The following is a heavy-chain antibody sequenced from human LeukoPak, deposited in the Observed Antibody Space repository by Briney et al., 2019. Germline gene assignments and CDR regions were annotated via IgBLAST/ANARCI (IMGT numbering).Heavy chain of an antibody. CDR2: IYSSVST. CDR3: ARMYSGTYGGIDY. Sequence: PSETLSLTCTVSGGSISSYYWSWIRQPAGKGLEWIGRIYSSVSTNYNPSLKSRVTMSVDTSTNQFSLRLSSVTAADTAVYYCARMYSGTYGGIDYWGQGTLVTVSS. CDR1: GGSISSYY. V-gene: IGHV4-4*07. J-gene: IGHJ4*02. D-gene: IGHD1-26*01.